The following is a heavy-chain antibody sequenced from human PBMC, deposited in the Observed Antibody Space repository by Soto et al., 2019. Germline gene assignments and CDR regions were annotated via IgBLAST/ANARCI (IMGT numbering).Heavy chain of an antibody. V-gene: IGHV3-23*01. CDR3: AKDIESGSYKKGYY. J-gene: IGHJ4*02. CDR1: GFTFISYA. Sequence: PWGSLRLSCAASGFTFISYAIIFCRHAAGKGLEWVSAISGSGGSTYYADSVKGRFTISRDNSKNTLYLQMNSLRAEDTAVYYCAKDIESGSYKKGYYWGQGTLVTVSS. D-gene: IGHD1-26*01. CDR2: ISGSGGST.